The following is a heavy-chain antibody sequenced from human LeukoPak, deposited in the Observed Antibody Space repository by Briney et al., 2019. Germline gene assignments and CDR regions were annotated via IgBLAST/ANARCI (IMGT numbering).Heavy chain of an antibody. Sequence: PGRSLRLSCAASGFTFSNYAMHWVRQAPGKGLEWVALIWYDGTNKLYADSVKGRFTISRDTSNNTLFLQMNSLRAEDTAVYFCARDRGVYCSAGTCYSSAFDIWGQGAMVTVSS. CDR1: GFTFSNYA. J-gene: IGHJ3*02. CDR2: IWYDGTNK. CDR3: ARDRGVYCSAGTCYSSAFDI. D-gene: IGHD2-15*01. V-gene: IGHV3-33*08.